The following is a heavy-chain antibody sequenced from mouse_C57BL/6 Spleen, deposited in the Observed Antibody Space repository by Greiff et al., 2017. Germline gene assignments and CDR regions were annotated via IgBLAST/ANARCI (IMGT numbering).Heavy chain of an antibody. Sequence: VQLQQSGPELVKPGASVKIPCKASGYTFTDYNMDWVKQSHGKSLEWIGDINPNNGGTIYNQKFKGKATLTVDKSSSTAYMELRSLTSEDTAVYYCARRGRGAMDYWGQGTSVTVSS. J-gene: IGHJ4*01. V-gene: IGHV1-18*01. CDR1: GYTFTDYN. CDR2: INPNNGGT. CDR3: ARRGRGAMDY. D-gene: IGHD1-1*01.